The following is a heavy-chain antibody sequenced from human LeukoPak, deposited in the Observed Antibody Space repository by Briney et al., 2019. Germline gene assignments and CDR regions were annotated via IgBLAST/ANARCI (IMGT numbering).Heavy chain of an antibody. CDR3: STAKFDN. CDR1: GFPLSSYS. Sequence: GGSLRLSCAASGFPLSSYSINWVRQAPGKGLEWVSYINIDSITVNYAGSVKGRFTISRDNAKNSLYLQMNSLRAEDTAVYYCSTAKFDNWGQGTLVTVSS. J-gene: IGHJ4*02. V-gene: IGHV3-48*01. CDR2: INIDSITV.